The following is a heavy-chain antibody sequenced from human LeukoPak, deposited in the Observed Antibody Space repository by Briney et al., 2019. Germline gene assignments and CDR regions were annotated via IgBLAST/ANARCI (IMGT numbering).Heavy chain of an antibody. CDR2: MNPNSGNT. CDR1: GYTFTSYD. V-gene: IGHV1-8*01. Sequence: GASVKVSCKASGYTFTSYDINWVRQATGQGLEWMGWMNPNSGNTGYAQKFQGRVTMTRNTSISTAYMELSSLRCEDTAVYYCARRRRMSSGWYGNWFDPWGQGTLVTVSS. D-gene: IGHD6-19*01. CDR3: ARRRRMSSGWYGNWFDP. J-gene: IGHJ5*02.